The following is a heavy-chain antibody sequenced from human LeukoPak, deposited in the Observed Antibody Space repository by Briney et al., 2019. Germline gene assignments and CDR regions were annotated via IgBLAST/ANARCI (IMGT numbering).Heavy chain of an antibody. V-gene: IGHV1-18*01. CDR2: ISAYNGNT. CDR1: GYTFTSYG. CDR3: ARGGGSGWYEDY. Sequence: ASVNVSCKASGYTFTSYGISWVRQAPGQGLEWMGWISAYNGNTNYAQKLQGRVIMPTDTATSTAYMELRSLRSDDTAVYYCARGGGSGWYEDYWGQGTLVTVSS. J-gene: IGHJ4*02. D-gene: IGHD6-19*01.